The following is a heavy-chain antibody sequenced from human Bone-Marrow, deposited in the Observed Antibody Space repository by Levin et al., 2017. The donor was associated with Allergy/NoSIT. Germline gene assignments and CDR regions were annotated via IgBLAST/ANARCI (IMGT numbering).Heavy chain of an antibody. CDR2: ISGDSGYL. CDR1: GFTLNTYS. V-gene: IGHV3-21*01. Sequence: GGSLRLSCEASGFTLNTYSMNWVRQAPGKGLEWVSLISGDSGYLFYADSVKGRFTISRDNAKNSVYLQMTGLRAEDTAIYYCARDINYDYWGGYYTNDAFDIWGQGTVVTVSS. J-gene: IGHJ3*02. CDR3: ARDINYDYWGGYYTNDAFDI. D-gene: IGHD3-3*01.